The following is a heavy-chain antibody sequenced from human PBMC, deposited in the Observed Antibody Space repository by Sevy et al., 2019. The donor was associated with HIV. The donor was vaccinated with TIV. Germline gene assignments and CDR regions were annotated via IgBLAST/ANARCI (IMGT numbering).Heavy chain of an antibody. D-gene: IGHD1-7*01. CDR2: IKQDGSEK. CDR3: AREGGWNYDGDAFDI. V-gene: IGHV3-7*01. Sequence: GGSLRLSCAASGFTFSSYWMSWVRQAPGKGLEWVANIKQDGSEKNYVDSVKGRFTISRDNAKNSLYLQMNSLRAEDTAVYYCAREGGWNYDGDAFDIWGQGTMVTVSS. CDR1: GFTFSSYW. J-gene: IGHJ3*02.